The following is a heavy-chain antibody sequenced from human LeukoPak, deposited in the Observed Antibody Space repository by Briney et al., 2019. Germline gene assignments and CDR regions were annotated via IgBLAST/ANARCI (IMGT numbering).Heavy chain of an antibody. CDR2: INHSGST. CDR3: ARGPRIAARHRGGGRYFDY. D-gene: IGHD6-6*01. V-gene: IGHV4-34*01. J-gene: IGHJ4*02. CDR1: GFTFDDYG. Sequence: GSLRLSCAASGFTFDDYGMSWVRQAPGKGLEWIGEINHSGSTNYNPSLKSRVTISVDTSKNQFSLKLSSVTAADTAVYYCARGPRIAARHRGGGRYFDYWGQGTLVTVSS.